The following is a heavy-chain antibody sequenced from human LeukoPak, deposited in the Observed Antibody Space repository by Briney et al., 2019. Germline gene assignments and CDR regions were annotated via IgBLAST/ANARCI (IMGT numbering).Heavy chain of an antibody. D-gene: IGHD6-13*01. J-gene: IGHJ4*02. CDR3: AKDELLGIAAAGPFDY. V-gene: IGHV3-30*18. Sequence: GGSLRLSCAASGFTFSSYGMHWVRQAPGKGLEWVAVISYDGSNKYYADSVKGRFTISRDNSKNTLYLQMNSLRAEDTAVYYCAKDELLGIAAAGPFDYWGQETLVTVSS. CDR1: GFTFSSYG. CDR2: ISYDGSNK.